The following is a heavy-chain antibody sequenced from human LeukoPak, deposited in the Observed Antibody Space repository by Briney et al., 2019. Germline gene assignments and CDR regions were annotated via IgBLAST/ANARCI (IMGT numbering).Heavy chain of an antibody. J-gene: IGHJ4*02. Sequence: ASVKVSCKASGGTFGSCAISWVRQAPGQGLEWMGRIIPILGIANYAQKFQGRVTITADKSTSTAYMELSSLRSEDTAVYYCARKYNGIDYWGQGTLVTVSS. V-gene: IGHV1-69*04. CDR1: GGTFGSCA. CDR3: ARKYNGIDY. CDR2: IIPILGIA. D-gene: IGHD1-26*01.